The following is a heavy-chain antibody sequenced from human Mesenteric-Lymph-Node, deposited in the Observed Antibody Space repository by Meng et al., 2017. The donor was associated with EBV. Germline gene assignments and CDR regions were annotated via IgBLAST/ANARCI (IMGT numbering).Heavy chain of an antibody. J-gene: IGHJ4*02. CDR1: VWVFSSLD. Sequence: VLLEAWARAMLTPQRPLLSSGVAYVWVFSSLDGGWIRQPPGKGLEWGGEINHCGNTNYNPSLQSRVTISVDTSKNQFSLRLTSVTAADTAVYYCARVGEADSGDYPNEDSWGQGTLVTVSS. D-gene: IGHD4-17*01. V-gene: IGHV4-34*01. CDR3: ARVGEADSGDYPNEDS. CDR2: INHCGNT.